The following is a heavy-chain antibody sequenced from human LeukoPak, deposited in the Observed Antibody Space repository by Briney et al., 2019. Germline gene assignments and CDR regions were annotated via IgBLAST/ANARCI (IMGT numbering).Heavy chain of an antibody. CDR3: ASSDGIVGATHFDY. Sequence: SETLSLTCTVSGGSISSSSYYWSWMRQPPGKGLEWIGEINHSGSTNYNPSLKSRVTISVDTSKNQFSLKLSSVTAADTAVYYCASSDGIVGATHFDYWGQGTLVTASS. D-gene: IGHD1-26*01. J-gene: IGHJ4*02. CDR2: INHSGST. CDR1: GGSISSSSYY. V-gene: IGHV4-39*07.